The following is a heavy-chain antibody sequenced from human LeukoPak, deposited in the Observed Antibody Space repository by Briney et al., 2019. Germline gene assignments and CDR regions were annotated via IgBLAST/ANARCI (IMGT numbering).Heavy chain of an antibody. D-gene: IGHD3-3*01. CDR3: AGQYDFWSGYYKA. Sequence: GESLKISCKGSGYSFTSYWIGCVRQMPGKGLEWMGIIYPGDSDNRYSPSLLGQVTLSAAKSISTAYLQWSSLKAADTAMYYCAGQYDFWSGYYKAWGQGTLVTVSS. V-gene: IGHV5-51*01. CDR1: GYSFTSYW. CDR2: IYPGDSDN. J-gene: IGHJ5*02.